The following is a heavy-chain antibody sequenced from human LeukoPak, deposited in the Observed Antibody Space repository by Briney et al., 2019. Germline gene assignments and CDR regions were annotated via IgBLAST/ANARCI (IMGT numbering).Heavy chain of an antibody. V-gene: IGHV3-30*02. J-gene: IGHJ4*02. CDR2: IRYDGSNK. Sequence: GGSLRLSCAASGFTFSSYGMHWVRQAPGKGLEWVAFIRYDGSNKYYADSVKGRFTISRDNSKNTLYLQMNSLRAEDTAVYYCARGIQNDYGDHGGFDYWGQGTLVTVSS. CDR3: ARGIQNDYGDHGGFDY. D-gene: IGHD4-17*01. CDR1: GFTFSSYG.